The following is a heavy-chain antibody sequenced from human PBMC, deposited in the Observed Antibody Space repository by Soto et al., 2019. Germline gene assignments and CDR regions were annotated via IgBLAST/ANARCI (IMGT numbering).Heavy chain of an antibody. V-gene: IGHV3-30*18. CDR1: GFTFSTNG. D-gene: IGHD3-16*01. CDR3: AKDRVVSGLGEIDY. J-gene: IGHJ4*02. CDR2: ISYDGSNK. Sequence: QVQLVESGGGVVQPGRSLRLSCAASGFTFSTNGMHWVRQAPGKGLEWVAIISYDGSNKYYADSVKGRLTISRDNSKNTLYLQMNRLRAEDTAVYYCAKDRVVSGLGEIDYWGQGTLVTVSS.